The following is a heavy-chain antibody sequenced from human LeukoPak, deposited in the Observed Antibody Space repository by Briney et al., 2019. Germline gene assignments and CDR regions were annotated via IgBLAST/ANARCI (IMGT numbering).Heavy chain of an antibody. CDR2: IGSSGGST. CDR3: ATKGEGMDA. J-gene: IGHJ6*04. V-gene: IGHV3-23*01. Sequence: GGSLRLSCGASGLTFSAYAMSWVRQAPGKGLEWVSGIGSSGGSTYYADSVKGRLTISRDNSKNTLYLQMNSLRAEDAAVYYCATKGEGMDAWGKGTTVTVSS. CDR1: GLTFSAYA.